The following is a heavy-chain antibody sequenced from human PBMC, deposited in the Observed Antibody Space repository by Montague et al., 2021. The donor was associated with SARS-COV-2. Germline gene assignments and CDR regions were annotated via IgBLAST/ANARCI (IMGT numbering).Heavy chain of an antibody. D-gene: IGHD2-2*03. V-gene: IGHV4-39*07. Sequence: SETLSLTCTVSGGSISGSPYYWGWIRQPPGKGLEWIASIYHAGNTYYNPSLRSRVTISVDTSKNQFSLRLSSVTAADTAVYYWARGPGYSGVHNWFDPWGQGTLVTVSS. CDR2: IYHAGNT. CDR3: ARGPGYSGVHNWFDP. J-gene: IGHJ5*02. CDR1: GGSISGSPYY.